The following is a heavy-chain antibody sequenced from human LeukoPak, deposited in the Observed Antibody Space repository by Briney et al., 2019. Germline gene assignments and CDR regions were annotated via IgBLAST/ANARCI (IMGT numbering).Heavy chain of an antibody. CDR2: INERGTDS. V-gene: IGHV3-74*03. CDR1: GFTXSGHW. Sequence: ASGFTXSGHWIHWVRQAPGMGLVWVSRINERGTDSMYAESVKGRFTISRDNAKNTVYLQMNSLRAEDTAVYYCAKTRLLEENWGQGTLVTVSS. CDR3: AKTRLLEEN. D-gene: IGHD1-1*01. J-gene: IGHJ4*02.